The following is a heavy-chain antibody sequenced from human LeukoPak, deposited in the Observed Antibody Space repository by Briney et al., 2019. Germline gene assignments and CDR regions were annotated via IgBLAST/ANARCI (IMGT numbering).Heavy chain of an antibody. D-gene: IGHD3-22*01. Sequence: PGGSLRLSCTVSGLTISSNYMSWVRQAPGKGLEWVSIIYTGGSTFYANSVRGRFNISRDSSQNTLYLQVESLRADDAAVYYCARVILGYDGRVYYPATFDYWGQGTLVTVSA. V-gene: IGHV3-53*01. J-gene: IGHJ4*02. CDR3: ARVILGYDGRVYYPATFDY. CDR2: IYTGGST. CDR1: GLTISSNY.